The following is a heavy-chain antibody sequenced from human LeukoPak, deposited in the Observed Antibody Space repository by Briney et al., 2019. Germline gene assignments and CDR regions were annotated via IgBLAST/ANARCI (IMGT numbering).Heavy chain of an antibody. J-gene: IGHJ4*02. CDR3: ARDSRRGDTYYYDSSGPSYFDY. CDR2: ISCDGSNK. V-gene: IGHV3-30*03. CDR1: GFTFSSYG. D-gene: IGHD3-22*01. Sequence: GGSLRLSCAASGFTFSSYGMHWVRQAPGKGLEWVAVISCDGSNKYYADSVKGRFTISRDNSKNTLYLQMNSLRAEDTAVYYCARDSRRGDTYYYDSSGPSYFDYWGQGTLVTVSS.